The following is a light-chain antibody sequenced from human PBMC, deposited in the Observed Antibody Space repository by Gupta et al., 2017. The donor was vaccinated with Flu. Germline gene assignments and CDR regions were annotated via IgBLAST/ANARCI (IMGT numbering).Light chain of an antibody. CDR3: QQANSLLLA. J-gene: IGKJ4*01. Sequence: PSSVSASIGDRVTITCRASQFMSNWVAWYQQKPGEAPKLLIYAATRVQSGVPSRFSGSGSGTYFTLTISSLQPEDTATYYCQQANSLLLAFGGGTTVEMK. CDR1: QFMSNW. CDR2: AAT. V-gene: IGKV1-12*01.